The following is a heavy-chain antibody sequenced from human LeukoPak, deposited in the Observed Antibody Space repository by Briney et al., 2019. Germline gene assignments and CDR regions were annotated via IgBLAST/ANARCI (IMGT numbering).Heavy chain of an antibody. CDR1: GFRFSSHW. CDR3: ARDQGYGTSVSCRGDAFDV. Sequence: PGGTLRLSCAASGFRFSSHWMSWVRQVPGKGPEWVAKINEDGSQKYYVNSLKGRFTISRENAENSLSLHMNSLRAEDTAVYYCARDQGYGTSVSCRGDAFDVWGQGSMVSVSA. V-gene: IGHV3-7*01. CDR2: INEDGSQK. D-gene: IGHD2-2*01. J-gene: IGHJ3*01.